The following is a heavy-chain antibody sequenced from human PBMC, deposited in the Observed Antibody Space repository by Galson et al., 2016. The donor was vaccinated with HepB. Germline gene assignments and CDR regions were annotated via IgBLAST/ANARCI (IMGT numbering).Heavy chain of an antibody. V-gene: IGHV1-3*01. Sequence: SVKVSCKASEYTFISRAIHWVRQAPGQRLEWMGWVDAANGATKYSQKFQGRVTITTDTSARVVYVELSSLRSEDTAIYYCARDLGTQLWLYSFDYWGQGSLVTVSS. D-gene: IGHD5-18*01. CDR3: ARDLGTQLWLYSFDY. J-gene: IGHJ4*02. CDR2: VDAANGAT. CDR1: EYTFISRA.